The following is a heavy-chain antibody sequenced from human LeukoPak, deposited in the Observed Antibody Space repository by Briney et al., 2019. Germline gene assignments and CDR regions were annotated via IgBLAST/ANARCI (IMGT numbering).Heavy chain of an antibody. CDR1: GGTFSSYA. CDR3: AREAGDGSGSFDP. J-gene: IGHJ5*02. V-gene: IGHV1-2*06. D-gene: IGHD3-10*01. CDR2: INPNSGGT. Sequence: ASVKVSCKASGGTFSSYAISWVRQAPGQGLEWMGRINPNSGGTNYAQKFQGRVTMTRDTSITTAYMKLSGLRSDDTAVYYCAREAGDGSGSFDPWGQGTLVTVS.